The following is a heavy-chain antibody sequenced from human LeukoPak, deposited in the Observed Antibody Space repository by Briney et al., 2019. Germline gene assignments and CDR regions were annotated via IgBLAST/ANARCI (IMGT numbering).Heavy chain of an antibody. CDR1: GYTFTSYD. CDR3: ARGAPYYYGMDV. CDR2: MNPNSGNT. Sequence: ASVKVSCKASGYTFTSYDINWVRQAPGQGLEWMGWMNPNSGNTGYAQKFQGRVTMTRNTSISTAYMELSSLRSEDTAVYYCARGAPYYYGMDVWGQGTTVTVSS. V-gene: IGHV1-8*01. J-gene: IGHJ6*02.